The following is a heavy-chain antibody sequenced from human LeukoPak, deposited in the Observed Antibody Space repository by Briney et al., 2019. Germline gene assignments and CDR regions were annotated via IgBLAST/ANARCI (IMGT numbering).Heavy chain of an antibody. J-gene: IGHJ6*02. V-gene: IGHV3-74*01. CDR3: ARGHSYAMDV. Sequence: QPGGSLRLSCAASGLSFSDHYIDWVRPAPGKGLVWVSIIHPDGYSTTYADSVKGRFTISRDNAKNTLYLQMNTLRAEDTAVYYCARGHSYAMDVRGLGTTVTVSS. CDR2: IHPDGYST. CDR1: GLSFSDHY.